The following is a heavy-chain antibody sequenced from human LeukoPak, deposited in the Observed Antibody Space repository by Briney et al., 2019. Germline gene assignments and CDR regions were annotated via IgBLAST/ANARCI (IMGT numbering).Heavy chain of an antibody. J-gene: IGHJ4*02. V-gene: IGHV1-2*02. D-gene: IGHD2-21*02. CDR3: ARRSTGVVTASLDY. CDR2: INPNGGGT. CDR1: GYTFIGYY. Sequence: GASVKVSCKASGYTFIGYYMHWVRQAPGQGLEWMGWINPNGGGTNYAQKFQGRVTMTRDTSISTAYMELSRLRSDDTAVYYCARRSTGVVTASLDYWGQGTLVTVSS.